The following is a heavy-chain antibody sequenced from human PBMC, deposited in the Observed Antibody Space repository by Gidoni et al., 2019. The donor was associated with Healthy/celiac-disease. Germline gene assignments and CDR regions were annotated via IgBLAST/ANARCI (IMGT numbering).Heavy chain of an antibody. Sequence: EVQLVESGGGLVQPGGSLRLSCAASGFTFSSYWMSWVRQAPGKGLEWVANIKQDGSEKYYVDSVKGRFTISRDNAKNSLYLQMNSLRAEDTAVYYCARDSSGPKGGWFDPWGQGTLVTVSS. V-gene: IGHV3-7*03. CDR2: IKQDGSEK. D-gene: IGHD6-19*01. J-gene: IGHJ5*02. CDR3: ARDSSGPKGGWFDP. CDR1: GFTFSSYW.